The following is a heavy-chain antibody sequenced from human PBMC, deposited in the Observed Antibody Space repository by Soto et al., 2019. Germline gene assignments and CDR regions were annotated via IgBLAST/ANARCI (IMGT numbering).Heavy chain of an antibody. V-gene: IGHV1-69*12. CDR3: AGLDSSGHY. CDR1: GGTFSSYA. J-gene: IGHJ4*02. Sequence: QVQLVQSGAEVKKPGSSVKVSCKASGGTFSSYAISWVRQAPGQGLEWMGGIIPIFGTANYAQKFQGSITLPADESTSTAYMELSSLSSEDTAVYYWAGLDSSGHYWGQGTLVPVSS. D-gene: IGHD6-19*01. CDR2: IIPIFGTA.